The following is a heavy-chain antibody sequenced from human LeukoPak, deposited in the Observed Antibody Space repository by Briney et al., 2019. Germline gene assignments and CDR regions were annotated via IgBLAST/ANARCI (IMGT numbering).Heavy chain of an antibody. V-gene: IGHV3-11*01. CDR1: GFTFSDYY. CDR3: ARAFHDALDI. J-gene: IGHJ3*02. CDR2: ISSSGSNI. Sequence: GGSLRLSCAASGFTFSDYYMTWIRQAPGKGLEWVSYISSSGSNIYDADSMKGRFTISRDNAKNSLYLQMNSLRAEDTAVYYCARAFHDALDIWGQGTVVTVS.